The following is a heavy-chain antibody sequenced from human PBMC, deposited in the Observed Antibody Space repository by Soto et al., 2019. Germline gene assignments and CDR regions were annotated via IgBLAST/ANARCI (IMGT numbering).Heavy chain of an antibody. CDR3: ARDVVGGCGDY. J-gene: IGHJ4*02. D-gene: IGHD1-26*01. CDR2: ISYDGSNK. V-gene: IGHV3-30-3*01. Sequence: QVQLVESGGGVVQPGRSLRLSCAASGFTFSSYAMHWVRQAPGKGLEWVAVISYDGSNKYYADSVKGRFTISRDNSKYTLYLQMNSLRAEDTAVYYCARDVVGGCGDYWGQGTLVTVSS. CDR1: GFTFSSYA.